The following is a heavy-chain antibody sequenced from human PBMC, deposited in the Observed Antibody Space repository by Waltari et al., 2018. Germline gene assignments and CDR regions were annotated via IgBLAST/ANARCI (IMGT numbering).Heavy chain of an antibody. CDR1: GGSISSHY. D-gene: IGHD1-26*01. Sequence: QVQLQESGPGLVKRSETLSLTCTVSGGSISSHYWSWIRQPPGKGLEWIGNIENSGSTNSKPSLKSRVSISVDTSKNQFSLKLSSVTAADTAVYYCARDRGDSGSYYGWDWFDPWGQGTLVTVSS. CDR3: ARDRGDSGSYYGWDWFDP. V-gene: IGHV4-59*11. J-gene: IGHJ5*02. CDR2: IENSGST.